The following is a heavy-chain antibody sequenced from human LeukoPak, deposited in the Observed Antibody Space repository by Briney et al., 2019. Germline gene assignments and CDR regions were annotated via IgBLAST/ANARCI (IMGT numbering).Heavy chain of an antibody. D-gene: IGHD1-14*01. CDR3: ARLIATGRAPGFYFDY. CDR1: GGSISSSSYY. V-gene: IGHV4-39*01. CDR2: IYYSGST. Sequence: PLETLSLTCTVSGGSISSSSYYWGWIRQPPGKGLEWIGSIYYSGSTYYNPSLKSRVAMSVDTSKNQFSLNLSSVTAADTAVFYCARLIATGRAPGFYFDYWGQGTLVTVSS. J-gene: IGHJ4*02.